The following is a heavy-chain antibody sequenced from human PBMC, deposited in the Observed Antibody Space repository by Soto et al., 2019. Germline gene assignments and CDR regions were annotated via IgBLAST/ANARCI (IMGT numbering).Heavy chain of an antibody. CDR1: GFTFSSYS. D-gene: IGHD5-12*01. CDR3: ASVEMATRPFDY. J-gene: IGHJ4*02. CDR2: ISSSSSYI. Sequence: EVQLVESGGGLVKPGGSLRLSCAASGFTFSSYSMNWVRQAPGKGLEWVSSISSSSSYIYYADSVKGRFTISRDNAKNSLYLQMNSLRAEDTAVYYCASVEMATRPFDYWGQGTLVTVSS. V-gene: IGHV3-21*01.